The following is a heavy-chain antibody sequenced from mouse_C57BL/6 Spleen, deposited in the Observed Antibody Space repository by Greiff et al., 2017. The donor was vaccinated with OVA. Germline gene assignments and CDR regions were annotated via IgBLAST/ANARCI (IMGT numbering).Heavy chain of an antibody. CDR3: ARERFY. CDR2: IYPGDGDT. J-gene: IGHJ3*01. Sequence: QVQLQQSGPELVKPGASVKISCKASGFAFSSSWMTWVKQRPGKGLEWIGRIYPGDGDTDYNGKFKGKATLTADKSSSTAYMQLSSLTSEDSAVYFCARERFYWGQGTLVTVSA. CDR1: GFAFSSSW. V-gene: IGHV1-82*01.